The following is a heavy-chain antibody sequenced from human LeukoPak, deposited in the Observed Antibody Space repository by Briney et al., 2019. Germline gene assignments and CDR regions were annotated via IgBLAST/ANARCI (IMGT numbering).Heavy chain of an antibody. J-gene: IGHJ6*04. D-gene: IGHD1-26*01. CDR1: GFTFSSYG. CDR3: AILLVRGTQRNLDV. Sequence: GRSLRLSCAASGFTFSSYGMHWVRQAPGKGLEWVAVISYDGSNKYYADSVKGRFTISRDNSKNTLYLQMNSLRAEDTAVYYCAILLVRGTQRNLDVWGKGTTITVSS. V-gene: IGHV3-30*03. CDR2: ISYDGSNK.